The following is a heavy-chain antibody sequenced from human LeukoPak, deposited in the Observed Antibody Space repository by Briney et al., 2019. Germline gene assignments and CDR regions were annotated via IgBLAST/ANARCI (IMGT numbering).Heavy chain of an antibody. J-gene: IGHJ3*02. D-gene: IGHD3-22*01. V-gene: IGHV3-15*04. CDR3: TTVNDTNRAPNDAFDI. CDR2: IESKTDGGTT. Sequence: PGGSLRLSCAASGFTFSNAWMSWVRQAPGRGLEWVARIESKTDGGTTDYAAPVKGRFTISRDDSKNTLYLQMNSLKTEDTAVYYCTTVNDTNRAPNDAFDIWGQGTMVTVSS. CDR1: GFTFSNAW.